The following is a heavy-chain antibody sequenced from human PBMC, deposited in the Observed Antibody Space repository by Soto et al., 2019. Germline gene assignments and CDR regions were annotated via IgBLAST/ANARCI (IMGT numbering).Heavy chain of an antibody. Sequence: EVQLVESGGSVIRPGGSLRLSCAASGFAFDHYGMAWVRQVPGKGMEWVSGISGSGANIGYADSVKGRFTMSRDNTKNSRYLEMNNLGAEDTALYPCARKPNWPYWYVDLWGRGTLVTVSS. CDR2: ISGSGANI. V-gene: IGHV3-20*01. J-gene: IGHJ2*01. CDR1: GFAFDHYG. D-gene: IGHD1-1*01. CDR3: ARKPNWPYWYVDL.